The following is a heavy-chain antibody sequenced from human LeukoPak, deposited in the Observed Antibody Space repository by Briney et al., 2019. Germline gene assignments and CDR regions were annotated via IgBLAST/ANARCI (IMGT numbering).Heavy chain of an antibody. D-gene: IGHD2-2*01. J-gene: IGHJ3*02. V-gene: IGHV5-10-1*01. CDR2: IDPSDCYT. CDR1: GYIFTSYW. CDR3: ARGGAVERYCSSTSCYWVDAFDI. Sequence: GESLRISCKGSGYIFTSYWISWVRQMAGKGLEWMGRIDPSDCYTNYSPSFQGHVTISADKSISTAYLQWSSLKASDTAMYYCARGGAVERYCSSTSCYWVDAFDIWGQGTMVTVSS.